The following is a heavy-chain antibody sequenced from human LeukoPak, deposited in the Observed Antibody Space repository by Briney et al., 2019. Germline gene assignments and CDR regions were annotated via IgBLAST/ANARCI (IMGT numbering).Heavy chain of an antibody. CDR3: AREGYCSSTSCYDHAFDI. V-gene: IGHV4-30-2*01. Sequence: PSETLSLTCAVSGGSISSGGYSWSWIRQPPGKGLEWIGYIYHSGSTYYNPSLKSRVTISVDRSKNQFSLKLSSVTAADTAVYYCAREGYCSSTSCYDHAFDIWGQGTMVTVSS. CDR1: GGSISSGGYS. CDR2: IYHSGST. D-gene: IGHD2-2*01. J-gene: IGHJ3*02.